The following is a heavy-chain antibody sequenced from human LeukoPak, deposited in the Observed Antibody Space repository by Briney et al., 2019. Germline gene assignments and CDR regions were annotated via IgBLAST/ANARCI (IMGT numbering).Heavy chain of an antibody. D-gene: IGHD6-19*01. J-gene: IGHJ5*02. Sequence: PGGSLRLSCAASGFTFSSYAMHWVRQAPGKGLEWVALISYDGSNKYYADSVKGRFTISRDNSKNTLYLQMNSLRAEDTAVYYCARDVSYSSGWYWSDPWGQGTLVTVSS. CDR3: ARDVSYSSGWYWSDP. CDR1: GFTFSSYA. CDR2: ISYDGSNK. V-gene: IGHV3-30*14.